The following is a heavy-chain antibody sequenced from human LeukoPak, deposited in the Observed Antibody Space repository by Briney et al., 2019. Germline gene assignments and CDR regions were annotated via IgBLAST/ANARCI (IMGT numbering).Heavy chain of an antibody. D-gene: IGHD3-22*01. Sequence: GGSLRLSCAASGFTFSSYAMHWVRQAPGKGLEWVAVISYDGSNKKYADSVKGRFTISRDNSKNTLYLQMNSLRAEDTAVYYCARDRHKYNYDSGGYPPYWGQGTLVTVSS. CDR2: ISYDGSNK. J-gene: IGHJ4*02. CDR1: GFTFSSYA. V-gene: IGHV3-30*04. CDR3: ARDRHKYNYDSGGYPPY.